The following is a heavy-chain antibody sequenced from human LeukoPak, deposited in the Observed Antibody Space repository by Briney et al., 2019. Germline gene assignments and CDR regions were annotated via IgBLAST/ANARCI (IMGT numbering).Heavy chain of an antibody. J-gene: IGHJ4*02. CDR1: GYTFTSYG. V-gene: IGHV1-18*01. D-gene: IGHD6-13*01. CDR3: ARDPLYSSSWPFDY. CDR2: ISAYNGNT. Sequence: ASVKVSCKASGYTFTSYGISWVRQAPGQGLEWMGWISAYNGNTNYAQKLQGRVIMTTDTSTSTAYMELRSLRSDDTAVYYCARDPLYSSSWPFDYWGQGTLVTVSS.